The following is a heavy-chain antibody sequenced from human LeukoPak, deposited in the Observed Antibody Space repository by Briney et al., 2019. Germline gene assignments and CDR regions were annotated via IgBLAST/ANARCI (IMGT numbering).Heavy chain of an antibody. V-gene: IGHV4-34*01. J-gene: IGHJ4*02. CDR1: GGSFSGYY. Sequence: PSETLSLTCAVYGGSFSGYYWSWIRQPPGKGLEWIGEINHSGSTNYNPSLKSRVTISVDTSKNQFSLKLSSVTAADTAVYYCASSSTRTIDYWGQGTLVTVSS. CDR3: ASSSTRTIDY. CDR2: INHSGST. D-gene: IGHD1-26*01.